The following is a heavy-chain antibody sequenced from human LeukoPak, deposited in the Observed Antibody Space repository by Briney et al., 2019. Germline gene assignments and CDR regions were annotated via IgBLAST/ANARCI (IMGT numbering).Heavy chain of an antibody. Sequence: PSETLSLTCTVSGGSISSNIYSWGWIRQPPGKGLEWIGSIYYSGNTYYNPSLKSRVTISVDTPKNQFSLKLSSVTAADTAVYYCARGDSGYDLGYYYMDVWGKGTTVTISS. CDR2: IYYSGNT. CDR3: ARGDSGYDLGYYYMDV. CDR1: GGSISSNIYS. V-gene: IGHV4-39*01. D-gene: IGHD5-12*01. J-gene: IGHJ6*03.